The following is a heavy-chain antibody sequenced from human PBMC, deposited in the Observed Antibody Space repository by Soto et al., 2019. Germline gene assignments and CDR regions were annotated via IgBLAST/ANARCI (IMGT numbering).Heavy chain of an antibody. CDR3: ARGGVGCTDGDSGPLLGY. CDR2: IIPIFGTA. V-gene: IGHV1-69*12. CDR1: GGTFSSYA. Sequence: QVQLVQSGAEVKKPGSSVKVSCKASGGTFSSYAISWVRQAPGQGLEWMGGIIPIFGTANYAQKFQGRVTITADESTSTAYMELSSLRSEDTAVYYCARGGVGCTDGDSGPLLGYWGQGTLVTVSS. J-gene: IGHJ4*02. D-gene: IGHD4-17*01.